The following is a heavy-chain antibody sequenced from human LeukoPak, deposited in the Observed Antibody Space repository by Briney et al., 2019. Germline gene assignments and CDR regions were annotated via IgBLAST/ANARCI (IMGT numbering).Heavy chain of an antibody. J-gene: IGHJ3*02. CDR1: GGSISSSRYY. CDR2: IYYSGST. V-gene: IGHV4-39*07. CDR3: ARVVTYDAFDI. D-gene: IGHD3-22*01. Sequence: SETLSLTCTVSGGSISSSRYYWGWIRQPPGKGLEWIGTIYYSGSTYYNPSLDSRVTISLDTSKNQFSLKLSSVTPEDTAVYYCARVVTYDAFDIWGQGTLVTVSS.